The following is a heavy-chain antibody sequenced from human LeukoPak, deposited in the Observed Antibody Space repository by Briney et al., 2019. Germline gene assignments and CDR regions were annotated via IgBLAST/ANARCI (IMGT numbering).Heavy chain of an antibody. CDR1: GGTFSSYA. CDR2: IIPIFGTA. D-gene: IGHD1-1*01. J-gene: IGHJ6*02. V-gene: IGHV1-69*13. Sequence: ASGKVSCKASGGTFSSYAIGWVRQAPGQGLEWMGGIIPIFGTANYAQKFQGRVTITADESTSTAYMELSSLRSEDTAVYYCARRGIRVQLEVDYYGMDVWGQGTTVTVSS. CDR3: ARRGIRVQLEVDYYGMDV.